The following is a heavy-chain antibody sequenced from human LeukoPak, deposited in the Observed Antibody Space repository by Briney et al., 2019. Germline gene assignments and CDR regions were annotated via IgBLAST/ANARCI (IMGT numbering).Heavy chain of an antibody. CDR1: GFTFSSYA. V-gene: IGHV3-7*01. CDR2: IKQDGSEK. D-gene: IGHD2-2*01. Sequence: GGSLRLSCAASGFTFSSYAMHWVRQAPGKGLEWVANIKQDGSEKYYVDSVKGRFTISRDNAKNSLYLQMNSLRAEDTAVYYCARDARVVVPAAPDYWGQGTLVTASS. J-gene: IGHJ4*02. CDR3: ARDARVVVPAAPDY.